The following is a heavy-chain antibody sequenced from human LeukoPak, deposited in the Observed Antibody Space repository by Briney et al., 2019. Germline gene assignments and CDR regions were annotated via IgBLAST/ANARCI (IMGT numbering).Heavy chain of an antibody. Sequence: GASVKVSCKASGYTFTSHYMHWVRQAPGQGLEWMGIINPSGGTTSYAQRFQGRVTMTRDTSTSTVYMELSSLRSEDTAVYYCARDAHPNNYDSSGYSKALDIWGQGTMVTVSS. D-gene: IGHD3-22*01. CDR3: ARDAHPNNYDSSGYSKALDI. V-gene: IGHV1-46*01. J-gene: IGHJ3*02. CDR1: GYTFTSHY. CDR2: INPSGGTT.